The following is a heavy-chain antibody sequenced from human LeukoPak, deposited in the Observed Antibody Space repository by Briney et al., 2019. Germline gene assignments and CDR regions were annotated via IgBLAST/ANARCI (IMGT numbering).Heavy chain of an antibody. Sequence: GGSLRLSCAASGFTFSINWMTWVRQAPGEGLEWLANTNPEGGDKYYVDSVKGRFTISRDNAKNSVFLHLNSLRAEDTAVYYCAKDLFSMVTWTPGFDYWGQGTLVTVSS. D-gene: IGHD2-21*02. CDR1: GFTFSINW. J-gene: IGHJ4*02. CDR2: TNPEGGDK. V-gene: IGHV3-7*01. CDR3: AKDLFSMVTWTPGFDY.